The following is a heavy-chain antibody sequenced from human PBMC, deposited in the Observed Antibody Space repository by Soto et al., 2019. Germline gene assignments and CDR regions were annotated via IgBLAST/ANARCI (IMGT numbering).Heavy chain of an antibody. Sequence: PGGSLRLSCAASGFTFSDYYMSWIRQAPGKGLEWVSYISSSSSYTNYADSVKGRFTISRDNAKNSLYLQMNSLRAEDTAVYYCAGRERRGRLPPPGFDPWGQGTLVTVSS. CDR1: GFTFSDYY. CDR2: ISSSSSYT. V-gene: IGHV3-11*03. D-gene: IGHD1-1*01. J-gene: IGHJ5*02. CDR3: AGRERRGRLPPPGFDP.